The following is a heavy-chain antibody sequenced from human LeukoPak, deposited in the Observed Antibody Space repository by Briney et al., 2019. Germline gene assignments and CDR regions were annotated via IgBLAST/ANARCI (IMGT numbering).Heavy chain of an antibody. D-gene: IGHD2-2*01. CDR2: ISSNGGST. CDR1: GFTFSSYA. Sequence: PGGSLRLSCSASGFTFSSYAMHWVRQAPGKGLEYVSAISSNGGSTYYADSVKGRFTISRDNSKNTLYLQMSSLRAEDTAVYYCVKGVVVPAAMFDYWGLGTLVTVSS. CDR3: VKGVVVPAAMFDY. J-gene: IGHJ4*02. V-gene: IGHV3-64D*06.